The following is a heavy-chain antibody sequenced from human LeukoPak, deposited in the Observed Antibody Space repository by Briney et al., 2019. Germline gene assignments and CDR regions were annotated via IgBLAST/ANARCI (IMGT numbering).Heavy chain of an antibody. D-gene: IGHD4-17*01. CDR3: ARRGESTNYGDYRFDS. CDR2: ISSTGGNT. V-gene: IGHV3-23*01. Sequence: GGSLRLSCAASGFTFSSYAMSWVRQAPGKGLEWVSAISSTGGNTYHADSVKGRFTISRDNSKNTLYLQMNSLRVEDTAVYYCARRGESTNYGDYRFDSWGQGTLVIVSS. J-gene: IGHJ4*02. CDR1: GFTFSSYA.